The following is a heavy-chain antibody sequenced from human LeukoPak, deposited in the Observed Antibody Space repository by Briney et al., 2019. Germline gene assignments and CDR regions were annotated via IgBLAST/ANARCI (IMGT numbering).Heavy chain of an antibody. J-gene: IGHJ6*02. V-gene: IGHV1-18*01. D-gene: IGHD4-17*01. Sequence: ASVKVSCKASGYTFTSYGISWVRQAPGQGLEWMGWISAYNGNTNYAQKLQGRVTMTTDTSTSTAYMELRSPRSDDTAVYYCARGDYGDYYYYYYGMDVWGQGTTVTVSS. CDR3: ARGDYGDYYYYYYGMDV. CDR1: GYTFTSYG. CDR2: ISAYNGNT.